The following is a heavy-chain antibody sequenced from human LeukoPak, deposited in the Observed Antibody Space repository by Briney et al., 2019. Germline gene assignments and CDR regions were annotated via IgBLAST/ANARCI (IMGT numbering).Heavy chain of an antibody. J-gene: IGHJ4*02. Sequence: GGSLRLSCAASGFTFSDYSMNWVRQAPGKGLEWVSSISFTSSFVYYADSVKGRFTISRDNAKNSLYLQMNSLRAEDTAVYYCASKRLVVRGITGYFDYWGQGTLVTVSS. D-gene: IGHD3-10*01. CDR3: ASKRLVVRGITGYFDY. V-gene: IGHV3-21*01. CDR2: ISFTSSFV. CDR1: GFTFSDYS.